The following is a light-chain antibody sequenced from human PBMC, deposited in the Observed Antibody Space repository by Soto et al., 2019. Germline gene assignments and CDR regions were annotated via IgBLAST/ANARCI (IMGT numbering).Light chain of an antibody. Sequence: EIVLTQSPGTLSLTSGERATLSCRASQSVSSRYSAWYQQKPGQAPRLLIYDASTRATGIPARFSGSGSGTDFTLTISGLQSEDFAVYYCQQYNNWPQTFGQGTKVDIK. V-gene: IGKV3-15*01. CDR1: QSVSSRY. CDR2: DAS. J-gene: IGKJ1*01. CDR3: QQYNNWPQT.